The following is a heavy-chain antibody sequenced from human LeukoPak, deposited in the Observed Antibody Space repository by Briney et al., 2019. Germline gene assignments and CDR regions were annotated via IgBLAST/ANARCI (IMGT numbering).Heavy chain of an antibody. CDR2: IYTSGST. V-gene: IGHV4-4*07. J-gene: IGHJ5*02. CDR1: GGSISSYY. D-gene: IGHD5-24*01. CDR3: ARGRDGYNPTGLDWFDP. Sequence: PSETLSLTCTVSGGSISSYYWSWIRQPAGKGPEWIGRIYTSGSTNYNPSLKSRVTMSVDTSKNQFSLKLSSVTAADTAVYYCARGRDGYNPTGLDWFDPWGQGTLVTVSS.